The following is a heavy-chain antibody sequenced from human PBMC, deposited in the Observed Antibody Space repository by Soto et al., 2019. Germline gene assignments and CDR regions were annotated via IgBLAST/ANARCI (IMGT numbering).Heavy chain of an antibody. V-gene: IGHV3-43*01. CDR2: ISWDGGST. CDR1: GFTFDDYT. J-gene: IGHJ6*02. Sequence: GGSLRLSCAASGFTFDDYTMHWVRQAPGKGLEWVSLISWDGGSTYYADSVKGRFTISRDNSKNSLYLQMNSLRTEDTALYYCAKDMGTYYDFWSGYLHYYGMDVWGRGTTVTVSS. D-gene: IGHD3-3*01. CDR3: AKDMGTYYDFWSGYLHYYGMDV.